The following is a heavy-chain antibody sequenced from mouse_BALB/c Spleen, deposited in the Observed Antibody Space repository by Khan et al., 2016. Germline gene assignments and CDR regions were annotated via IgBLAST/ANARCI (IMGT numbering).Heavy chain of an antibody. V-gene: IGHV4-1*02. CDR1: GFDFSRYW. D-gene: IGHD1-1*01. CDR3: GRLYYYGCVDY. CDR2: INPDSSTI. J-gene: IGHJ2*01. Sequence: EVKLLESGGGLVQPGGSLKLSCAASGFDFSRYWMSWVRQAPGKGLGWIGEINPDSSTINYTPSLKDKFIISRDNAKNTLYLQMSKVRSEDAALYYCGRLYYYGCVDYWGQGTTLTVSS.